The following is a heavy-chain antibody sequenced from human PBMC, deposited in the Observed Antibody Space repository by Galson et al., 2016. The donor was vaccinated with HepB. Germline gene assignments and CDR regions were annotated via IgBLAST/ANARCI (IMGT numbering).Heavy chain of an antibody. CDR3: AKSGIMLERDSFYGIDV. CDR2: ISFDGSTK. CDR1: GFRFNTYG. D-gene: IGHD3-16*01. Sequence: SLRLSCAASGFRFNTYGMYWVRQAPGKGLEWVTVISFDGSTKYYADSVRGRFTVSKDISKNTLYLQMNSLRAEDTAVYYCAKSGIMLERDSFYGIDVWGQGTTVTVSS. J-gene: IGHJ6*02. V-gene: IGHV3-30*18.